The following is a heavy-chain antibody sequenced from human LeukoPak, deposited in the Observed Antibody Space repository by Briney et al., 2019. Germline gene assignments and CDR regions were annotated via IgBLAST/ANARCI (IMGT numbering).Heavy chain of an antibody. CDR2: INSDGSST. CDR3: AKGTFDWSFPLYFDS. V-gene: IGHV3-74*01. Sequence: RGSLRLSCAASGFTFSSYWMHWVRQAPGKGLVCVSHINSDGSSTTYADSVKGRFTISRDNSKNTLYLQMNSLGVEDTAVYYCAKGTFDWSFPLYFDSWGQGILVSVSS. J-gene: IGHJ4*02. D-gene: IGHD3-9*01. CDR1: GFTFSSYW.